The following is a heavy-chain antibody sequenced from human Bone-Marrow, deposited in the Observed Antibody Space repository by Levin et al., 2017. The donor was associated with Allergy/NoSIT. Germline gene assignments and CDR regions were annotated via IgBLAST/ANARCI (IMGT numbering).Heavy chain of an antibody. CDR3: ARGRGYDILTGYSNFDY. Sequence: GSLRLSCAVYGGSFSGYYWTWIRQPPGKGLEWIGEINHSGSTNYNPSLKSRVTISVDTSKNQFSLKLSSVTAADTAVYYCARGRGYDILTGYSNFDYWGQGTLVTVSS. CDR2: INHSGST. J-gene: IGHJ4*02. CDR1: GGSFSGYY. V-gene: IGHV4-34*01. D-gene: IGHD3-9*01.